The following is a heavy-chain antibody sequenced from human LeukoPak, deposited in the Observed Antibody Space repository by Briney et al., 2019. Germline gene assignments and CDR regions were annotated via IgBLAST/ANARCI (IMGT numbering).Heavy chain of an antibody. CDR2: IYYSGST. J-gene: IGHJ6*03. CDR3: ARDRPLYDSMDV. D-gene: IGHD3-3*01. Sequence: SETLSLTCTVSGGSISSYYWSWIRQPAGKGLEWIGYIYYSGSTNYNPSLKSRVTISVDTSKNQFSLKLSSVTAADTAVYYCARDRPLYDSMDVWGKGTTVTVSS. V-gene: IGHV4-59*01. CDR1: GGSISSYY.